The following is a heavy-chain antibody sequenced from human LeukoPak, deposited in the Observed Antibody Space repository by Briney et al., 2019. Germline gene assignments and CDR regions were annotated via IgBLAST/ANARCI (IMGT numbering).Heavy chain of an antibody. J-gene: IGHJ4*02. D-gene: IGHD5-12*01. CDR1: GLTFSTYG. CDR3: ARVEASGYDYGAFDY. CDR2: IKQDGSAK. V-gene: IGHV3-7*01. Sequence: GGSLRLSCAASGLTFSTYGMSWVRQAPGKELQWVANIKQDGSAKYYVDSVKGRFTISRDNAKNSLYLQMNSLRAEDTAVYYCARVEASGYDYGAFDYWGQGTLVTVSS.